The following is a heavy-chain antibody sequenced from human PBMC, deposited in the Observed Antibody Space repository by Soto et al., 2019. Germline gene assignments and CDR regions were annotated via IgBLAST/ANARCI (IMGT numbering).Heavy chain of an antibody. J-gene: IGHJ3*01. CDR2: IPYSGDT. D-gene: IGHD5-12*01. CDR1: GCSVGSGAYY. V-gene: IGHV4-61*08. Sequence: AETLAITCTVSGCSVGSGAYYWSWIRQPPGSALDWLGYIPYSGDTNYNSSLKSRVTISVDRSRNRFSLKLTSVTAADAAFYYCARHDYADRTFDLWGQGTKVNVSS. CDR3: ARHDYADRTFDL.